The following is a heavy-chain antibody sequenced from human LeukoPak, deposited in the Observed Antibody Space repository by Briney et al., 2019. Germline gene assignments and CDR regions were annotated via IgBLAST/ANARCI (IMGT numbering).Heavy chain of an antibody. CDR2: TYYRSKWYN. J-gene: IGHJ6*03. CDR3: TFSRVRGVGSYYYYYMDV. Sequence: SQTLSLTCAISGDSVSSNSAAWNWIRQSPSRGLEWLGRTYYRSKWYNDYAVSVKSRITINPDTSKNQFSLQLNSVTPEDMAVYYCTFSRVRGVGSYYYYYMDVWGKGTTVTVSS. V-gene: IGHV6-1*01. D-gene: IGHD3-10*02. CDR1: GDSVSSNSAA.